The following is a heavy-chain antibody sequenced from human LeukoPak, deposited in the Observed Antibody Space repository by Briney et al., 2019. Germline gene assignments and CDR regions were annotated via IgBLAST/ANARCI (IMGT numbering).Heavy chain of an antibody. V-gene: IGHV1-18*01. CDR3: ARSNEGIVVVPAAIANYFDY. J-gene: IGHJ4*02. CDR2: ISAYNSNT. CDR1: GYTFTSYG. D-gene: IGHD2-2*02. Sequence: ASVKVSCKASGYTFTSYGISWVRQAPGQGLERMGWISAYNSNTNYAQKLQGRVTMTTDTSTSTAYMELRSLRSDDTAVYYCARSNEGIVVVPAAIANYFDYWGQGTLVTVSS.